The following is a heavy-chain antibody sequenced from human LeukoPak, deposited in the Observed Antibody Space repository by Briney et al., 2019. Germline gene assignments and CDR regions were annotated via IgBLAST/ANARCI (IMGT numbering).Heavy chain of an antibody. CDR1: GFTFDDFA. V-gene: IGHV3-43*02. D-gene: IGHD3-22*01. J-gene: IGHJ4*02. Sequence: PGGSLRLSCAASGFTFDDFAMHWVRQAPGKGLEWVSLISGDGDSTYYTGSVKGRFTTSRDNSKNSLYLQMNSLRTEDTALYYCAKQYYYDSSGYPIPYFDYWGQGTLVTVSS. CDR2: ISGDGDST. CDR3: AKQYYYDSSGYPIPYFDY.